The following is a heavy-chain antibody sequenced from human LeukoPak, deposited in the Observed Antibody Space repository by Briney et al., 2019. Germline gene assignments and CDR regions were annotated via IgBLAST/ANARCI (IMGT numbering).Heavy chain of an antibody. D-gene: IGHD3-10*01. CDR3: ARARMYYYGSGSPPSTRWFDP. CDR2: IYYSGST. V-gene: IGHV4-59*12. CDR1: GGSINSYQ. J-gene: IGHJ5*02. Sequence: SETLSLTCTVSGGSINSYQWSWIRQPPGKGLEWIGYIYYSGSTNYNPSLKSRVTISVDTAMNQFSLKLTSVTAADTAVYYCARARMYYYGSGSPPSTRWFDPWGQGTLVTVSS.